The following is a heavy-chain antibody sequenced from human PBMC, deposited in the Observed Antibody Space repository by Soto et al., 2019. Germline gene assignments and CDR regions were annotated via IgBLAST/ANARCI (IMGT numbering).Heavy chain of an antibody. D-gene: IGHD5-18*01. J-gene: IGHJ4*02. CDR3: ARGYTFGYGFDY. Sequence: ASVKVSCKASGYTFTSYGMNWVRPAPGRGLEWMGWINPGNGNTKYSQKFQGRVIIERDTSASTAYMELSSLRGEDTAVYYCARGYTFGYGFDYWGQGTLTTVPQ. CDR1: GYTFTSYG. CDR2: INPGNGNT. V-gene: IGHV1-3*01.